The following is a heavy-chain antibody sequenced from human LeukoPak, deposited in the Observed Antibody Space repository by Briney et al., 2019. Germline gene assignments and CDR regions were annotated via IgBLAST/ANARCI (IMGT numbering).Heavy chain of an antibody. CDR1: GFTFSRYW. J-gene: IGHJ4*02. V-gene: IGHV3-7*01. CDR3: ARGQDWNHDY. Sequence: PGGSLRLSCAASGFTFSRYWMTWVRQAPGKGLEWVATIRQDGSEKYYVDSVKGRFTISRDNAKNSLYLQMNSLRAEDTAVYYCARGQDWNHDYWGQGTLVTVSA. D-gene: IGHD1-1*01. CDR2: IRQDGSEK.